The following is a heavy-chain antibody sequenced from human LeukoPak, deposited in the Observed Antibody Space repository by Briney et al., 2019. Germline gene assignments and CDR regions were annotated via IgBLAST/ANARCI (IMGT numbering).Heavy chain of an antibody. CDR1: GGSFSGYY. D-gene: IGHD3-9*01. CDR2: INHSGST. Sequence: SETPSLTCAVYGGSFSGYYWSWIRQPPGKGLEWIGEINHSGSTNYNPSLKSRVTISVDTSKNQFSLKLSSVTAADTAVYYCARSLTYYYDNWGQGTLVTVSS. V-gene: IGHV4-34*01. J-gene: IGHJ4*02. CDR3: ARSLTYYYDN.